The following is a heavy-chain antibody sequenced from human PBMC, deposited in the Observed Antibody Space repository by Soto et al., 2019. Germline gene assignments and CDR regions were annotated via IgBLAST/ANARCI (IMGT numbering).Heavy chain of an antibody. J-gene: IGHJ5*02. D-gene: IGHD4-17*01. Sequence: PSETLSLTCTASGGSIIGSGFHWAWIRQPPGKGLEWIGSIYYSGTANYSPSLKSRLAIDVDTSKNQFSLRLSSVTAADTAVYYCATRSGDYVGWFDPWGQGTRVTVSS. CDR2: IYYSGTA. CDR3: ATRSGDYVGWFDP. CDR1: GGSIIGSGFH. V-gene: IGHV4-39*01.